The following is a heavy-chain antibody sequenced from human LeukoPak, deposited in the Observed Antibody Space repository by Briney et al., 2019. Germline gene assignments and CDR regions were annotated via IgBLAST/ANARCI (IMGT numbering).Heavy chain of an antibody. CDR2: IYQSGGTYSAS. D-gene: IGHD3-3*02. V-gene: IGHV4-4*02. J-gene: IGHJ4*02. Sequence: SETLSLTCAVSGDFFSSDNWWSWVRRPPGKGLEWIGEIYQSGGTYSASTYNPSLQSRATISVDKSKNQFSLELNSVIAADTAIYYCVKNGHFCLEYWGQGTLVTVSS. CDR3: VKNGHFCLEY. CDR1: GDFFSSDNW.